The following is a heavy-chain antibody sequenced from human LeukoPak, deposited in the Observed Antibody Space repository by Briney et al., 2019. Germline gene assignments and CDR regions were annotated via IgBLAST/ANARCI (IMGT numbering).Heavy chain of an antibody. V-gene: IGHV4-39*01. J-gene: IGHJ4*02. CDR1: GGSISSSTFY. CDR3: ARQLAVADAFDY. Sequence: ASETLSLTCTVSGGSISSSTFYWGWIRQPPGKGLEWIGSLYYSGSTYYNPSLKSRVTISVDTSKNQFSLKLSSVTAADTAVYYCARQLAVADAFDYWGQGTLVTVSS. CDR2: LYYSGST. D-gene: IGHD6-19*01.